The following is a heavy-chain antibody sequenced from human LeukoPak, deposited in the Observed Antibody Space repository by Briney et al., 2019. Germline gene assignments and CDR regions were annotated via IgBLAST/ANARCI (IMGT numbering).Heavy chain of an antibody. J-gene: IGHJ4*02. CDR2: ISAGGDNT. Sequence: GGSLRLSCAASGFTFSSYAMSWVRQAPGKGLKWVSAISAGGDNTYYADSVKGRFTISRDNSRNTVYLQINSLRAEDTAVYYCAKEYRSRGPFDYWGQGTLVTVSS. D-gene: IGHD6-19*01. CDR1: GFTFSSYA. V-gene: IGHV3-23*01. CDR3: AKEYRSRGPFDY.